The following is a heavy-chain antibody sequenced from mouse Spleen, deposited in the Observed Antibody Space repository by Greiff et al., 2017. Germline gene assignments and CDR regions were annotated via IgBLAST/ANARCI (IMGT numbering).Heavy chain of an antibody. CDR2: INSNGGST. D-gene: IGHD2-2*01. V-gene: IGHV5-6-2*01. CDR3: ARRAYGYYFDV. Sequence: EVQGVESGGGLVKRGGSLKLSCAASGFTFSSYYMSWVRQTPEKSLELVAAINSNGGSTYYPDTVKGRFTISRDNAKNTLYLQMSSLKSEDTALYYCARRAYGYYFDVWGAGTTVTVSS. J-gene: IGHJ1*01. CDR1: GFTFSSYY.